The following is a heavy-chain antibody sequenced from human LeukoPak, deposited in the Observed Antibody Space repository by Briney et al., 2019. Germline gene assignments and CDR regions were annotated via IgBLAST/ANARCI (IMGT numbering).Heavy chain of an antibody. CDR1: GFTVSSNY. CDR2: ISGSGGST. V-gene: IGHV3-23*01. Sequence: GGSLRLSCAASGFTVSSNYMSWVRQAPGKGLEWVSAISGSGGSTYYADSVKGRFTISRDNSKNTLYLQMNSLRAEDTAVYYCAKDEVRSNYYYMDVWGKGTTVTVSS. CDR3: AKDEVRSNYYYMDV. J-gene: IGHJ6*03.